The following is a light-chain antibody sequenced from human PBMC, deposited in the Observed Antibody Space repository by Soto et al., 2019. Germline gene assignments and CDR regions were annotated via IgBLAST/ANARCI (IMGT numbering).Light chain of an antibody. Sequence: TTQSKGTLSVSLGERATLSCRASQSVSIHLAWYQQKPGQAPRLLIYDTSTRATGIPARFSGSVSGTEFTLTISSLQSEDFAVYYRQPYSNWPLICFGQRTRVEIK. CDR3: QPYSNWPLIC. V-gene: IGKV3-15*01. J-gene: IGKJ5*01. CDR2: DTS. CDR1: QSVSIH.